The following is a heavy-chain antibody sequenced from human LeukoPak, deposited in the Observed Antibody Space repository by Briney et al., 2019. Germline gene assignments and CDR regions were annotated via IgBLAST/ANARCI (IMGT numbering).Heavy chain of an antibody. Sequence: GGSLRLSCAASGFTFSDYYMSWIRQAPGKGLEWVSYISSSGSTIYYADSVKGRFTISRDNAKNSLYLQMNSLSADDTAVYYCARGLDCSGGRCFSFSAHMDVWGKGTTVTISS. CDR1: GFTFSDYY. J-gene: IGHJ6*03. D-gene: IGHD2-15*01. CDR3: ARGLDCSGGRCFSFSAHMDV. CDR2: ISSSGSTI. V-gene: IGHV3-11*01.